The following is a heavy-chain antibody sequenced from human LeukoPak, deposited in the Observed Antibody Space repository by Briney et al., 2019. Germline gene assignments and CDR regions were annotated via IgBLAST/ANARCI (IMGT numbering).Heavy chain of an antibody. D-gene: IGHD1-26*01. Sequence: PGGSLRLSCAASGFTFGIYEMHWVRQAPGMGLEWVSYTSNSGTTIYYADSVKGRFTISRDNAKNSLYLQMNSLRVEDTAVYYCARGAGSYPFFDSWGQGTLVTVSS. CDR2: TSNSGTTI. J-gene: IGHJ4*02. CDR3: ARGAGSYPFFDS. CDR1: GFTFGIYE. V-gene: IGHV3-48*03.